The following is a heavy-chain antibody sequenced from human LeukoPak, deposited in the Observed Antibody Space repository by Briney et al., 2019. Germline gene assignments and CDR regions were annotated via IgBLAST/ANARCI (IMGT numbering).Heavy chain of an antibody. D-gene: IGHD6-13*01. CDR3: AKERYSSSSLFAVTPFDY. Sequence: GGSLRLSCAASGFAFTSSGMHWVRQAPGKGLEWVAYIRYDGSDRYYADSVKGRFTISRDNSKNTLYLQMNSLRAEDTAVYYCAKERYSSSSLFAVTPFDYWGQGTRITVSS. CDR2: IRYDGSDR. J-gene: IGHJ4*02. CDR1: GFAFTSSG. V-gene: IGHV3-30*02.